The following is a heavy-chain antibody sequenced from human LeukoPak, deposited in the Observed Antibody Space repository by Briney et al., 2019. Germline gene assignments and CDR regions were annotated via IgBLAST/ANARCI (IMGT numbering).Heavy chain of an antibody. D-gene: IGHD2-2*01. CDR1: GYTFTSYG. Sequence: ASVKVSCKASGYTFTSYGISWVRQAPGQGLEWMGWISAYNGNTNYAQKLQGRVTMTTDTSTSTAYMELRSLRSDDTAVYYCARDLREYCSSTSCPRENWFDPLGQGTLVTVSS. V-gene: IGHV1-18*01. CDR2: ISAYNGNT. J-gene: IGHJ5*02. CDR3: ARDLREYCSSTSCPRENWFDP.